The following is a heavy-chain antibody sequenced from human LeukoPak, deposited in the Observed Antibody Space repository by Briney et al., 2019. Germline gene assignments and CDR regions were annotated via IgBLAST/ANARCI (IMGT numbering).Heavy chain of an antibody. CDR3: ASGASWFKGPRWDY. CDR1: GGSISSSNW. Sequence: PSGTLSLTCAVSGGSISSSNWWSWVRQPPGKGLEWIGEIYHSGSTNYNPSLKSRVTISVDKSKNQFSLKLSSVTAADTAVYYCASGASWFKGPRWDYWGQGTLVTVSS. V-gene: IGHV4-4*02. CDR2: IYHSGST. J-gene: IGHJ4*02. D-gene: IGHD6-13*01.